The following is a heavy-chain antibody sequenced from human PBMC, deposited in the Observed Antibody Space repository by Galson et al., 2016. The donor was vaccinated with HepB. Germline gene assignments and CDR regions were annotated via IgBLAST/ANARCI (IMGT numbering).Heavy chain of an antibody. CDR2: ITGDGSGS. D-gene: IGHD3-10*01. Sequence: SLRLSCAAPGFTFSVYWMHWVRQVPGKGLEWVSRITGDGSGSTSADSVKGRFTISRDNARNTVYLQLNSLRVEDTAVYYCARAGGVRWLDVWGQGTTVTVAS. CDR1: GFTFSVYW. CDR3: ARAGGVRWLDV. V-gene: IGHV3-74*01. J-gene: IGHJ6*02.